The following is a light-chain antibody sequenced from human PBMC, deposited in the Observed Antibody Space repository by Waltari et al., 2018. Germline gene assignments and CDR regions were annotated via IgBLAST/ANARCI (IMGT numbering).Light chain of an antibody. CDR1: QSLLHTNGYNY. CDR3: MQALQTPRT. CDR2: LGS. V-gene: IGKV2-28*01. J-gene: IGKJ4*01. Sequence: DIVMTQSPLSLPVTPGEPASISCSSSQSLLHTNGYNYLDWYLQKPGQSPQLLIYLGSNRAAGVPDRFSGSGSGTYFTLQINRVEAYDVGIYYCMQALQTPRTFGGGTKVEIK.